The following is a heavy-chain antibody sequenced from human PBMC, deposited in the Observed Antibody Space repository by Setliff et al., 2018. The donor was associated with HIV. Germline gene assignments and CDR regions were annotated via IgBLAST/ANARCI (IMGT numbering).Heavy chain of an antibody. Sequence: ASVKVSCKASGYTFTSYYIHCVRQAPGQGPEWMGIINPNGGSTNYAQKFQGRVAMTADTSTNTVYMELSSLRSEDTATYYCARPLTASYNFWGDAFAIWGQGTMVTVSS. D-gene: IGHD3-3*01. V-gene: IGHV1-46*01. CDR3: ARPLTASYNFWGDAFAI. CDR1: GYTFTSYY. CDR2: INPNGGST. J-gene: IGHJ3*02.